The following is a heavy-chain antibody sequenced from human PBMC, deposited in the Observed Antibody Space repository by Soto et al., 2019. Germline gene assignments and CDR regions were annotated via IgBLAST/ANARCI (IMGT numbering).Heavy chain of an antibody. CDR3: ARGEYDHAVGV. V-gene: IGHV4-30-2*01. Sequence: QLQLQESGSGLVKPSQTLSLTCAVSGGSISSGGYSWSWIRQPPGWGQEWSGYIYHSGSTYYNPCLQSRGTILGDRSKDQISLQQSSGTAADTALYFCARGEYDHAVGVWGQGTIVTGSS. J-gene: IGHJ3*01. CDR1: GGSISSGGYS. CDR2: IYHSGST. D-gene: IGHD3-10*01.